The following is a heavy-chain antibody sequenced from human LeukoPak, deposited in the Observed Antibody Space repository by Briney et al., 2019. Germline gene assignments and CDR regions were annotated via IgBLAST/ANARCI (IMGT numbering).Heavy chain of an antibody. CDR1: GYNFATYW. D-gene: IGHD6-13*01. V-gene: IGHV5-51*01. Sequence: PGESLKISCQGSGYNFATYWIVWVRQMPGKGLEWMGNIYPGNSHTRYSPSFQGQVTISADTSISTAYLHWSSLQSSDTAMYYCAKFHATWYGDTWGQGALVTVSS. CDR2: IYPGNSHT. CDR3: AKFHATWYGDT. J-gene: IGHJ4*02.